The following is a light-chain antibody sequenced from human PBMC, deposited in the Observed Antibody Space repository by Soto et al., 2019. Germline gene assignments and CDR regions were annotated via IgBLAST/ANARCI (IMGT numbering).Light chain of an antibody. CDR2: DAS. J-gene: IGKJ4*01. CDR3: QQYNNWPPLT. Sequence: MTQSPATLSVSPVERATLSCRASHFIGSNLAWYQHKPGEAPRLLIYDASSRATGIPARFSGSASGTELALTISSLQSEDFAINYCQQYNNWPPLTFGGGTKVDIK. V-gene: IGKV3-15*01. CDR1: HFIGSN.